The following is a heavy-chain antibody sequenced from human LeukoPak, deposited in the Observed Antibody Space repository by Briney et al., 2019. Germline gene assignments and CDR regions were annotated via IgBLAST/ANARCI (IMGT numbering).Heavy chain of an antibody. Sequence: ASAKVSCKASGYTFTSYDINWVRQATGQGLEWMGWMNPNSGNTGYAQKFQGRVTMTRNTSISTAYMELSSLRSEDTAVYYCARVNDYGDNYPDYWGQGTLVTVSS. J-gene: IGHJ4*02. CDR3: ARVNDYGDNYPDY. V-gene: IGHV1-8*01. D-gene: IGHD4-17*01. CDR2: MNPNSGNT. CDR1: GYTFTSYD.